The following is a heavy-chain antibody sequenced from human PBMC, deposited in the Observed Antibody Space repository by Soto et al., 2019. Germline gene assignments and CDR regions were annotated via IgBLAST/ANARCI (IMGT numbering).Heavy chain of an antibody. Sequence: GGSLRLSCTTSGFTFGDYALSWVRQAPGKGLEWVGFIRRNAYGGTTDYAASVKGRFTISRDDSKSIAYLQMNSLRTEDTALYYCTRASSLDLDFWGQGTLVTVSS. V-gene: IGHV3-49*04. CDR1: GFTFGDYA. D-gene: IGHD3-16*01. CDR2: IRRNAYGGTT. J-gene: IGHJ4*02. CDR3: TRASSLDLDF.